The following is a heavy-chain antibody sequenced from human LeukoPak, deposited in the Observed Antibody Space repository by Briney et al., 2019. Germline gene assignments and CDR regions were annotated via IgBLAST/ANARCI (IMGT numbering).Heavy chain of an antibody. CDR2: IYYSGST. CDR1: GGSISSGDYY. Sequence: SETLSLTCTVSGGSISSGDYYWSWVRQPPGKGLEWLGYIYYSGSTYYNPSLKSRVTISVDTSKNQFSLKLSSVPAADTAVYYCASVSGGYCSSASCSQTNNWFDPWGQGTLVTVSS. CDR3: ASVSGGYCSSASCSQTNNWFDP. D-gene: IGHD2-2*01. V-gene: IGHV4-30-4*01. J-gene: IGHJ5*02.